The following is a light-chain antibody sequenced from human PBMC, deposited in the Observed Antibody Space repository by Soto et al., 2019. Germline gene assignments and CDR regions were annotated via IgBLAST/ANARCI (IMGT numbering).Light chain of an antibody. Sequence: EIVMTQSPATLSVSPGESATLSCRASQSVSRNLAWYQQKPGQAPSLLIYDASTRATGIPVRFSGSGSGTEFTLTISSLQSEDLAVYYCQQYNNSPRTFGRGTKVEIK. CDR2: DAS. CDR1: QSVSRN. J-gene: IGKJ4*02. V-gene: IGKV3-15*01. CDR3: QQYNNSPRT.